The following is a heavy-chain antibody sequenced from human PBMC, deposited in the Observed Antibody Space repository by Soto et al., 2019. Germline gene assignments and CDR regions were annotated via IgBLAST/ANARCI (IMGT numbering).Heavy chain of an antibody. V-gene: IGHV1-18*01. CDR1: GYTFTSYG. CDR2: ISTYNGNT. J-gene: IGHJ4*02. Sequence: QVQLVQSEVAVNRPGPSLKATSKALGYTFTSYGTSWVRQAPGQGLGRWGWISTYNGNTNYAQKLQGRVTMTTDTSTSTAYMELRSLRSDDTAVYYCARESSSSCHDYWGQGTLVTVSS. D-gene: IGHD6-13*01. CDR3: ARESSSSCHDY.